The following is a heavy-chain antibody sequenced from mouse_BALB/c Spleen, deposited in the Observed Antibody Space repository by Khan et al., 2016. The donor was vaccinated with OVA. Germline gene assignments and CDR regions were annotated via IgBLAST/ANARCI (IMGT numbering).Heavy chain of an antibody. D-gene: IGHD1-1*02. Sequence: QVQLQQSGPGLVQPSQSLSITCTVSGFSLTNYGAHWVRQSPGKGLEWLGVIWSGGITDYNETFISRLSISKDISKSQVFFKMNSLQANDTAIYYFAKNRNGYFDYWGQGTTLTVSS. CDR1: GFSLTNYG. CDR2: IWSGGIT. CDR3: AKNRNGYFDY. J-gene: IGHJ2*01. V-gene: IGHV2-2*02.